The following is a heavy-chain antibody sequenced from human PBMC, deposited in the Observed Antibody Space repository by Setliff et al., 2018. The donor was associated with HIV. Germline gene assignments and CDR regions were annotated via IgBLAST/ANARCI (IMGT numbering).Heavy chain of an antibody. J-gene: IGHJ3*02. CDR2: ISTYNDNT. Sequence: ASVKVSCKASGYTFTSHGISWVRQAPGQGLEWMGWISTYNDNTNYAQKLQGRVTMTTEASTSTAYMELRSLRTDDTAVYYCARHDGLRSVHGAFDIWGQGTMVTVSS. CDR1: GYTFTSHG. CDR3: ARHDGLRSVHGAFDI. D-gene: IGHD4-17*01. V-gene: IGHV1-18*01.